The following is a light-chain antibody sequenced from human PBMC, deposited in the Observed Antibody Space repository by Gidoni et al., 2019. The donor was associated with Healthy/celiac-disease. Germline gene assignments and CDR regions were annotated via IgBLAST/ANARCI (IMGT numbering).Light chain of an antibody. V-gene: IGLV2-14*03. J-gene: IGLJ2*01. Sequence: QSALTQPASVSGSPGQSLTISCTGTSSDVGGYNYVSWYQQHPGKSPKLMIYDVNNRPSWVSNLFSGTKSGNTASLTISGLQAEDEADYYCSSYTSSSTLVFGGGTKLTVL. CDR2: DVN. CDR1: SSDVGGYNY. CDR3: SSYTSSSTLV.